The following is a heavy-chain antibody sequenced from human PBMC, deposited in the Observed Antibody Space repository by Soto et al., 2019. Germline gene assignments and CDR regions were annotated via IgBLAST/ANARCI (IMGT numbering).Heavy chain of an antibody. Sequence: ASVKVSCKASGYTFTSYGISWVRQAPGQGLEWMGWISAYNGNTNYAQKLQGRVTMTTDTSTSTAYMELRSLRSDDTAVYYCARDTYYYDSSGYLGGFDYWGQGTLVTVSS. J-gene: IGHJ4*02. CDR3: ARDTYYYDSSGYLGGFDY. CDR1: GYTFTSYG. D-gene: IGHD3-22*01. CDR2: ISAYNGNT. V-gene: IGHV1-18*01.